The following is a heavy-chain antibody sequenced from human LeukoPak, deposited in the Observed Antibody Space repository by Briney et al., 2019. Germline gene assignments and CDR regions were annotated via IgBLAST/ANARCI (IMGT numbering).Heavy chain of an antibody. Sequence: GGSLRLSCAASGFTFSSYAMHWVRQAPGKGLEYVSAISSNGGSTYYANSVKGRFTISRDNSKNTLYLQMGSLRAEDMAVYYCARVQMERRSLDYWGQGTLVTVSS. CDR2: ISSNGGST. CDR3: ARVQMERRSLDY. D-gene: IGHD1-1*01. J-gene: IGHJ4*02. CDR1: GFTFSSYA. V-gene: IGHV3-64*01.